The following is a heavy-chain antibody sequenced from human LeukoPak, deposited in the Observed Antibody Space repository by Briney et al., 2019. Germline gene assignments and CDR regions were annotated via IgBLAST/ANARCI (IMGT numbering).Heavy chain of an antibody. V-gene: IGHV3-30*18. Sequence: PGRSLRLSCGASGFTFSNFGMHWVRQAPGKGLEWVAVISYDGSYKNYADSVKGRFTISRDNSKNTLYLQMNSLGAEDTAVYYCAKDPSYQLLRGGVFDIWGQGTMVTVCS. J-gene: IGHJ3*02. CDR3: AKDPSYQLLRGGVFDI. CDR1: GFTFSNFG. CDR2: ISYDGSYK. D-gene: IGHD2-2*01.